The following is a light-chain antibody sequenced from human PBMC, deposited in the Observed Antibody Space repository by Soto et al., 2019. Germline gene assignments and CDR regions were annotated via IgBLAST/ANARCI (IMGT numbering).Light chain of an antibody. Sequence: DIQMTQSPSTLSASVGDRVTITFRASQSISSWLAWYQQKPGKVPKLLIYDASSLESGVPSRFSGGGSGTEFTLTISSLQPDDFATYYCQQYDSYPWTFGQGTKVDIK. CDR2: DAS. V-gene: IGKV1-5*01. J-gene: IGKJ1*01. CDR3: QQYDSYPWT. CDR1: QSISSW.